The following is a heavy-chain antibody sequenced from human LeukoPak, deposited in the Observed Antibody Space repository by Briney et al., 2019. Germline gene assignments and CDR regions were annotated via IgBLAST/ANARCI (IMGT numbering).Heavy chain of an antibody. Sequence: SETLSLTCTVSGGSISRYYWSWIRQPPGKGLEWIGYIYYSGSTNYNPSLKSRVTISVDTSKNQFSLKLSSVAAADTAVYYCARKDYYMDVWGKGTTVTVSS. CDR1: GGSISRYY. J-gene: IGHJ6*03. V-gene: IGHV4-59*01. CDR3: ARKDYYMDV. CDR2: IYYSGST.